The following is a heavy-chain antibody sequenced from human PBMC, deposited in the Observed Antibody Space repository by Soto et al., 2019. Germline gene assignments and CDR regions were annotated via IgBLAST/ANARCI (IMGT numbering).Heavy chain of an antibody. Sequence: QITLKESGPALVEPTQTLTLTCAFSGFSFDSSGLGVGWIRQPPGKALEWLALISSQGAEVYSPSLQSRLTITRHRPRSQVVLTMTNMAPVDTATYFCARRRRATRPFYVDYWGQGALVTVSA. CDR1: GFSFDSSGLG. V-gene: IGHV2-5*01. CDR2: ISSQGAE. D-gene: IGHD6-6*01. CDR3: ARRRRATRPFYVDY. J-gene: IGHJ4*02.